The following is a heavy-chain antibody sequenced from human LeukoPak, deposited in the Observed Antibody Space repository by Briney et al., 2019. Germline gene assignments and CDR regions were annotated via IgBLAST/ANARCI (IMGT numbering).Heavy chain of an antibody. CDR2: IYYSGST. D-gene: IGHD2/OR15-2a*01. Sequence: SETLSLTCTVSGGSISSRSYYWGWIRQPPGKGLEWIGSIYYSGSTYYNPSLKSRVTISVDTSKNQFSLKLSSVTAADTAVYCCARVLSSEGYLYWFDPWGQGTLVTVSS. CDR1: GGSISSRSYY. J-gene: IGHJ5*02. V-gene: IGHV4-39*07. CDR3: ARVLSSEGYLYWFDP.